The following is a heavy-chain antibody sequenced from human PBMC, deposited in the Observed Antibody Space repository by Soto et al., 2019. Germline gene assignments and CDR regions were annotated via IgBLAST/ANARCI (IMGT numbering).Heavy chain of an antibody. Sequence: QVQLRESGPGLVRPSETLSLTCTVSGGSITGYYWSWIRQPPGKGLAWIGYIYDSGTTTYNAALKSRVTISADTSKNQFSLSLRSVTAADTAVYYCARRNYGEEGYFFDFWGQGLLVTVSS. V-gene: IGHV4-59*08. CDR2: IYDSGTT. CDR3: ARRNYGEEGYFFDF. J-gene: IGHJ4*02. D-gene: IGHD4-17*01. CDR1: GGSITGYY.